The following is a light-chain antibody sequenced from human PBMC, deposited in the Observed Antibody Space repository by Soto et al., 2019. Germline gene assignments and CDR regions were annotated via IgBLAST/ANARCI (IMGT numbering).Light chain of an antibody. V-gene: IGKV3-15*01. CDR2: GAS. CDR1: QSVSSN. Sequence: EIVMTQSPGTLSVSPGERATLSCRASQSVSSNLAWYQQKPGQAPRLLIYGASTRATGIPARFSGRGSGTEFTLTISSLQSEDFAVYYCQHYTNWPLTFGGGTRVESK. CDR3: QHYTNWPLT. J-gene: IGKJ4*01.